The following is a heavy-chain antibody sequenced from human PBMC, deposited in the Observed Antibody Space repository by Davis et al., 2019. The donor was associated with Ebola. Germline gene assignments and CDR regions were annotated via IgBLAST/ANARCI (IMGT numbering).Heavy chain of an antibody. CDR3: ARGKGRMITFGGVTPYYFVY. CDR2: ISYDGSNK. D-gene: IGHD3-16*01. Sequence: PGGSLRLSCAASGFTFSSYAMHWVRQAPGKGLEWVAVISYDGSNKYYADSVKGRFTISRDNSKNTLYLQMNSLRAEDTAVYYCARGKGRMITFGGVTPYYFVYWGQGTLVTVSS. V-gene: IGHV3-30-3*01. J-gene: IGHJ4*02. CDR1: GFTFSSYA.